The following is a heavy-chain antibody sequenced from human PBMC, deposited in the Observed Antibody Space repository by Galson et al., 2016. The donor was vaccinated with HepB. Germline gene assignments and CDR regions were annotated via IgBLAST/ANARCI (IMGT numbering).Heavy chain of an antibody. CDR2: INPNSGGT. V-gene: IGHV1-2*02. CDR1: GYTFTGYY. J-gene: IGHJ4*02. CDR3: ARGHYYDSRGYYYVLDY. Sequence: SCKASGYTFTGYYMHWVRQAPGQGLEWMGWINPNSGGTGYAQKFQGRVTMTRDTSISTAYMELSRLRSDDTAVYYCARGHYYDSRGYYYVLDYWGQGTLVTVSS. D-gene: IGHD3-22*01.